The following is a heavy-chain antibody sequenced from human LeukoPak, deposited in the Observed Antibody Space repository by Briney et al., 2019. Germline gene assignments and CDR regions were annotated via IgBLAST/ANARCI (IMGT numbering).Heavy chain of an antibody. CDR3: ARGPGDYDY. Sequence: GGSLRLSCAASGFSFSSYSMNWVRLAPGRGLEWISYISSGSRTIFYADSVKGRFSISRDNAKNSLYLLMDSLRADDTAVYYCARGPGDYDYWGQGTLVTVSS. D-gene: IGHD4-17*01. J-gene: IGHJ4*02. V-gene: IGHV3-48*01. CDR1: GFSFSSYS. CDR2: ISSGSRTI.